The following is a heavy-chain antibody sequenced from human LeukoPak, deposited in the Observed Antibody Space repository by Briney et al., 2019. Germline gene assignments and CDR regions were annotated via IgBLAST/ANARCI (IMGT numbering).Heavy chain of an antibody. CDR3: ARGRVLVSSWWETRNEFDY. D-gene: IGHD6-13*01. V-gene: IGHV4-34*01. CDR1: GGSFSVYY. J-gene: IGHJ4*02. Sequence: PSETLSLTCAVYGGSFSVYYWSWIRQPPGKGLEWIGEINHSGSTNYNPSLKSRVTISVDTSKNQFSLKLSPVTAADTAVYYCARGRVLVSSWWETRNEFDYWGQGTLVTVSS. CDR2: INHSGST.